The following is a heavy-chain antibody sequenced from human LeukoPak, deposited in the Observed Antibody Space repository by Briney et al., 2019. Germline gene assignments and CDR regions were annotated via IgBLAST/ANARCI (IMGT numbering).Heavy chain of an antibody. CDR2: IKPDGSAE. CDR3: ARANNSSWHN. Sequence: GGSLRLSCATSGFTFSTNWMSWVRHAPGRGLEWVANIKPDGSAEYYAASVKGRFTVSRDNAKNSLYLQMNSLRVDDTAVYYCARANNSSWHNWGQGTLVTVSS. J-gene: IGHJ4*02. D-gene: IGHD6-13*01. CDR1: GFTFSTNW. V-gene: IGHV3-7*01.